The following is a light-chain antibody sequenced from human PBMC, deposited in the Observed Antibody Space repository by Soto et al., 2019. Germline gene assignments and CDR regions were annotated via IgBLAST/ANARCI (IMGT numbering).Light chain of an antibody. CDR1: QSVSSSY. J-gene: IGKJ5*01. V-gene: IGKV3-20*01. Sequence: DIVLTQSPGTLSLSPGERSTRSGMASQSVSSSYLAWYQQKPGQAPRLLIYGASSRATGIPDRFSGSGSGTDFTLTISRLEPEDFAVYYCQQYGSSPGVTVGQGTRLEIK. CDR3: QQYGSSPGVT. CDR2: GAS.